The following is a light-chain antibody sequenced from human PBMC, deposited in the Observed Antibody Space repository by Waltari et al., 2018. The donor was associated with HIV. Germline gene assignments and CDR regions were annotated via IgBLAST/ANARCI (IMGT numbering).Light chain of an antibody. Sequence: QSALTQPASVSGSPGQSITISCTGTNSDVGGYNYVSWYQQHPGKAPRLIIFDVSHRPSWISNLFSGSKSGNTASLTISGLQAEDEADYYCSSYTRSTTLDAVFGTGTTVTVL. CDR2: DVS. CDR3: SSYTRSTTLDAV. V-gene: IGLV2-14*01. J-gene: IGLJ1*01. CDR1: NSDVGGYNY.